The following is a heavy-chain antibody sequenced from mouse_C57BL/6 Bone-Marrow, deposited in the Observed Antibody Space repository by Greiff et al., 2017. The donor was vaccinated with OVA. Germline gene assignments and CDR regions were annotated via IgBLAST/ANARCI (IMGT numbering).Heavy chain of an antibody. CDR2: IRSKSNNYAT. CDR3: VREGYYGSSQYWYFDV. CDR1: GFSFNTYA. Sequence: EVKLMESGGGLVQPKGSLKLSCAASGFSFNTYAMNWVRQAPGKGLEWVARIRSKSNNYATYYADSVKDRFTISRDDSESMLYLQMNNVKTEDTAMYYGVREGYYGSSQYWYFDVWGTGTTVTVSS. D-gene: IGHD1-1*01. J-gene: IGHJ1*03. V-gene: IGHV10-1*01.